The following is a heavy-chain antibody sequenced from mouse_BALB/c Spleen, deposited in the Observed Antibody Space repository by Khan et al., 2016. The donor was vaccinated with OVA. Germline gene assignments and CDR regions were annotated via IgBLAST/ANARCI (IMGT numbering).Heavy chain of an antibody. CDR3: ASNYYSRTYEVAMDY. V-gene: IGHV1-9*01. D-gene: IGHD1-1*01. CDR1: GYTFSSSW. CDR2: ILPGSGST. J-gene: IGHJ4*01. Sequence: QVRLQQSGAELMKPGASVKISCKATGYTFSSSWIEWVKQRPGHGLEWIGGILPGSGSTNYNEKFKGKATCTADTSSNTAYTQLSRLTSADSAVYYCASNYYSRTYEVAMDYWGQVTSVTVYS.